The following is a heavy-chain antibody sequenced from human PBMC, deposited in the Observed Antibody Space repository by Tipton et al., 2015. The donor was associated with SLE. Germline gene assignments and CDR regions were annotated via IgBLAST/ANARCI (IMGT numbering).Heavy chain of an antibody. V-gene: IGHV4-39*07. CDR1: GGSISSSSYY. D-gene: IGHD3-3*01. CDR3: ARAPTIFGPDAFDI. CDR2: INHSGST. J-gene: IGHJ3*02. Sequence: TLSLTCTVSGGSISSSSYYCGWIRQPPGKGLEWIGEINHSGSTNYNPSLKSRVTISVDTSKNQFSLKLSSVTAADTAVYYCARAPTIFGPDAFDIWGQGTMVTVSS.